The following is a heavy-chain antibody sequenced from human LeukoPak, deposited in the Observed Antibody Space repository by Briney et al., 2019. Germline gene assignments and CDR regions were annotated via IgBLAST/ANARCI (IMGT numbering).Heavy chain of an antibody. V-gene: IGHV1-2*02. Sequence: ASVKVSCKASGYTFSGWYMHWVRQAPGQGLEWMGWINTNSGGSNSAQKFQGRVTMTRDTSISTAYMDLSRLRSDDTAVYYCARGLAYSSREFDYWGQGTLVTVSS. CDR1: GYTFSGWY. D-gene: IGHD3-10*01. J-gene: IGHJ4*02. CDR2: INTNSGGS. CDR3: ARGLAYSSREFDY.